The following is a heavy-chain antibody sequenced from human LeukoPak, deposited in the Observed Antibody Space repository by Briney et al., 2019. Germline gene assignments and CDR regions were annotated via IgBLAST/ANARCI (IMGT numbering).Heavy chain of an antibody. CDR3: AELGITMIGGV. D-gene: IGHD3-10*02. CDR1: GFSFSDYY. Sequence: AGGSLRLSCAASGFSFSDYYMSWIRQAPGKGLERVSKISSSGRTIYYADSVKGRFTISRDNAKNSLYLQMNSLRAEDTAVYYCAELGITMIGGVWGKGTTVTISS. CDR2: ISSSGRTI. J-gene: IGHJ6*04. V-gene: IGHV3-11*04.